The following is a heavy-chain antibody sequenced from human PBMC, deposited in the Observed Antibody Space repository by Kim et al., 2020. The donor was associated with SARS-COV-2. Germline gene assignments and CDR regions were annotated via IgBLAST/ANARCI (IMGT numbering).Heavy chain of an antibody. J-gene: IGHJ6*02. Sequence: KFKGRVTITADESTSTAYMELSSLRSEDTAVYYCASSIGYDSYYYYGMDVWGQGTTVTVSS. V-gene: IGHV1-69*01. CDR3: ASSIGYDSYYYYGMDV. D-gene: IGHD5-12*01.